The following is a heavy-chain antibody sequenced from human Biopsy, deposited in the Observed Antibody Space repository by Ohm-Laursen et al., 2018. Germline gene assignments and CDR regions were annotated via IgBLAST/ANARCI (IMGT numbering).Heavy chain of an antibody. CDR3: ARSRGSSGIATIYYYGMDV. J-gene: IGHJ6*02. CDR1: CFTLSSYS. D-gene: IGHD3-10*01. Sequence: SLRLSFAPLCFTLSSYSMNWVRQTPGKGLEWVSTISRSSDNIYYVDSVKGRFTISRDNAKNSLYLQMNSLRAEDTAVYYCARSRGSSGIATIYYYGMDVWGQGTTVTVSS. CDR2: ISRSSDNI. V-gene: IGHV3-21*01.